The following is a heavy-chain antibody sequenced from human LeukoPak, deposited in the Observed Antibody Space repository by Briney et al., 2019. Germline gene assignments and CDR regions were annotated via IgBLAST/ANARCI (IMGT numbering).Heavy chain of an antibody. CDR3: ARDGGIVVVPAANNGFGP. CDR1: AYTFTSYG. V-gene: IGHV1-18*01. Sequence: GASVTVSLTSSAYTFTSYGISWVRQAPGQGLAWMGWISAYNGNTNYAQKLQGRVTMTTDTSTSTAYMELRRLRPDDTAVYYCARDGGIVVVPAANNGFGPWGQGTLVTVSS. CDR2: ISAYNGNT. D-gene: IGHD2-2*01. J-gene: IGHJ5*02.